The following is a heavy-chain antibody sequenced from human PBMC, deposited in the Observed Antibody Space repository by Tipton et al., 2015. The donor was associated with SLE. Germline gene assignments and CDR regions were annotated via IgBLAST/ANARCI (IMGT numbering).Heavy chain of an antibody. CDR2: IKQDGSEK. D-gene: IGHD4-17*01. V-gene: IGHV3-7*03. Sequence: GSLRLSCAASGFTFSSYWMSWVRQAPGKGLEWVANIKQDGSEKYYVDSVKGRFTISRDNAKNSLYLQMNSLRAEDTAVYYCARKYGDYPYYFDYWGQGTLVTVSS. J-gene: IGHJ4*02. CDR1: GFTFSSYW. CDR3: ARKYGDYPYYFDY.